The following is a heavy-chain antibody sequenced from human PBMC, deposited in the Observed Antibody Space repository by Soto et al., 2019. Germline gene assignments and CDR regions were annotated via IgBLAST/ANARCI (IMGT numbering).Heavy chain of an antibody. CDR3: AKDQYYYDSSGYYDY. D-gene: IGHD3-22*01. CDR1: GITFSSYG. J-gene: IGHJ4*02. V-gene: IGHV3-30*18. CDR2: ISYDGSNK. Sequence: PGGSLRLSCVASGITFSSYGMHWVRQAPGKGLEWVAVISYDGSNKYYADSVKGRFTISRDNSKNTLYLQMNSLRAEDTAVYYCAKDQYYYDSSGYYDYWGQGTLVTVSS.